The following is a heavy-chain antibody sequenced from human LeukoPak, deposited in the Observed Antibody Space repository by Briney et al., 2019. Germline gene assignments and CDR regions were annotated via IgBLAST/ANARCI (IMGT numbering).Heavy chain of an antibody. V-gene: IGHV1-8*01. D-gene: IGHD3-16*02. CDR2: MNPNSGNT. CDR3: ARGPLVRLPSSFDP. Sequence: ASVRVSCKTSGYTFTSYDINWVRQATGQGREWMGWMNPNSGNTGSAQRFQGRDTMTRDTYISTAYMELSSLRSEDTAVYYCARGPLVRLPSSFDPWGQGTLVTVSS. J-gene: IGHJ5*02. CDR1: GYTFTSYD.